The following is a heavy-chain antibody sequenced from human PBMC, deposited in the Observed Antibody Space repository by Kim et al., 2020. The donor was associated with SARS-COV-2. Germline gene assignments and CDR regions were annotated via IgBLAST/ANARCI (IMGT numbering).Heavy chain of an antibody. V-gene: IGHV3-33*01. J-gene: IGHJ4*02. CDR3: AGDVTGYNSGPSWY. Sequence: YADAVKGRFTISRGNSKSTLDLQMNSLRAEETAVYYCAGDVTGYNSGPSWYWGQGTLVTVSS. D-gene: IGHD6-19*01.